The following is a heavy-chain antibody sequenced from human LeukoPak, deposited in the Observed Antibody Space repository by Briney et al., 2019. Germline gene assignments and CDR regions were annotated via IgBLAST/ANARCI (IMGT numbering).Heavy chain of an antibody. J-gene: IGHJ6*03. CDR3: ARADNWKSAYYYYYMDV. Sequence: GGSLRLSCAASGFTFSDYYMSWIRQAPGKGLEWVSYISSSGSTIYYAASVKGGFTISRDNAKNSLYLQMNSLRAEDTAVYYCARADNWKSAYYYYYMDVWSKGTTVTVSS. V-gene: IGHV3-11*01. D-gene: IGHD1-20*01. CDR1: GFTFSDYY. CDR2: ISSSGSTI.